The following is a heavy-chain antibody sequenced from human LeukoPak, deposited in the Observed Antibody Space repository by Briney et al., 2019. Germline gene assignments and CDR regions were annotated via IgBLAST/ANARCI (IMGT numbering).Heavy chain of an antibody. Sequence: PSETLSLTCTVSGGSISSGGYYWSWIRQHPGKGLEWIGYIYYSGSTYYNPSLKSRVTISVDTSKNQFSLKLSSVTAADTAVYYCARDRYSNYGGWYNWFDPWGQGTLVTVSS. V-gene: IGHV4-31*03. CDR3: ARDRYSNYGGWYNWFDP. J-gene: IGHJ5*02. D-gene: IGHD4-11*01. CDR2: IYYSGST. CDR1: GGSISSGGYY.